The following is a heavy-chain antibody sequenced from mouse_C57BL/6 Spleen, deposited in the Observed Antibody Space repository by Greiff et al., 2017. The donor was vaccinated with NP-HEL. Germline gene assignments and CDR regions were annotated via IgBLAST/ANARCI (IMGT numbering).Heavy chain of an antibody. D-gene: IGHD1-1*01. V-gene: IGHV1-61*01. J-gene: IGHJ2*01. CDR3: ARSHYYGSRTNYFDY. CDR2: IYPSDSVT. Sequence: QVQLQQPGAELVRPGSSVKLSCKASGYTFPSYWMDWVKQRPGQGLEWIGNIYPSDSVTHYNPKFMDKATLTVDKSSSPAYMQLSSLTSEDSAVYYCARSHYYGSRTNYFDYWGKSTTLTVSS. CDR1: GYTFPSYW.